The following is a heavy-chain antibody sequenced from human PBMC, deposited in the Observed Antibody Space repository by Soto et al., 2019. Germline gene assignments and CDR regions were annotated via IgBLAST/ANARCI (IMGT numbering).Heavy chain of an antibody. CDR3: AKGQYCRANTCYWGHWFDP. D-gene: IGHD2-2*01. CDR2: ISGTGGTT. V-gene: IGHV3-23*01. Sequence: EVKLLESGGDLVQPGGSLRLSCGASGFTFSNHAMSWVRQAPGKGLEWVSGISGTGGTTYYADSVKGRFTNSRDNSKNTLYLQMDSLRGEDTAVYYCAKGQYCRANTCYWGHWFDPWGQGTLVTVSS. CDR1: GFTFSNHA. J-gene: IGHJ5*02.